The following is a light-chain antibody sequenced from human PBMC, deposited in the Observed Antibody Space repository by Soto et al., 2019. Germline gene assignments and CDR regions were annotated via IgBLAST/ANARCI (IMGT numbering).Light chain of an antibody. CDR2: LNSDGSH. CDR1: SGHSSYA. V-gene: IGLV4-69*01. J-gene: IGLJ1*01. Sequence: QSVLTQSPSASASLGALVKLTCTLSSGHSSYAIAWHQQQPEKGPRYLMKLNSDGSHSKGDGIPDRFSGSSSGAERYLTISSLQSEDEADYYCQTWGTGIRVFGTGTKVTVL. CDR3: QTWGTGIRV.